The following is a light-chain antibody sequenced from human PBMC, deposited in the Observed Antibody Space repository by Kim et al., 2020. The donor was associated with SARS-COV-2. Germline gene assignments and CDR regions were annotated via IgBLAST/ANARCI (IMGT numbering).Light chain of an antibody. Sequence: SASVGDRVTIPCPASQSISSWLAWYQQKPGKAPKLLIYKASSLESGVPSSFSGSGSGTEFTLTISSLQPDDFATYYCQQYNSYPYTFGQGTKLEI. J-gene: IGKJ2*01. CDR2: KAS. V-gene: IGKV1-5*03. CDR3: QQYNSYPYT. CDR1: QSISSW.